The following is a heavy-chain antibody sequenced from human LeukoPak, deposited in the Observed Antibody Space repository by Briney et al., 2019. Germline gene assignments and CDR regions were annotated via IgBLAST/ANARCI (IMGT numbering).Heavy chain of an antibody. CDR3: ARESGYYDY. J-gene: IGHJ4*02. CDR2: ISGSGGSK. V-gene: IGHV3-23*01. D-gene: IGHD3-22*01. CDR1: GFTFGTYG. Sequence: PGGSLRLSCAASGFTFGTYGMSWVRQAPGKGLEWVSGISGSGGSKYYADSVKGRFTISRDNSKNTLYLQMNSLRAEDTAVYYCARESGYYDYWGQGTLVTVSS.